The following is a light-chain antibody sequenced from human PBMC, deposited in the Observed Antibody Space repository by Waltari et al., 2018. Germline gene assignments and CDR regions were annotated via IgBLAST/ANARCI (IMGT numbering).Light chain of an antibody. Sequence: EIVLTQSPGTLSLSPGERASLSCRASQSITNNLVWVQQKPGQAPRLLIYGASRRATGIPDRFSGSGSGTDFTLTISRLEPEDFAVYYCQHYYNSPRTFGQGTKVEI. CDR1: QSITNN. CDR2: GAS. J-gene: IGKJ1*01. CDR3: QHYYNSPRT. V-gene: IGKV3-20*01.